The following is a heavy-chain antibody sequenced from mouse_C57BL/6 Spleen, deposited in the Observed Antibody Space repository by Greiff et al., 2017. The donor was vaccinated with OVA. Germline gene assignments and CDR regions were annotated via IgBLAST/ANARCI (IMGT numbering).Heavy chain of an antibody. CDR2: ISSGGSYT. J-gene: IGHJ2*01. Sequence: EVMLVESGGDLVKPGGSLKLSCAASGFTFSSYGMSWVRQTPDKRLEWVATISSGGSYTYYPDSVKGRFTISRDNAKNTLYLQMSSLKSEDTAMYYCARQDYGSSSYYFDYWGKGTTLTVSS. D-gene: IGHD1-1*01. CDR3: ARQDYGSSSYYFDY. V-gene: IGHV5-6*01. CDR1: GFTFSSYG.